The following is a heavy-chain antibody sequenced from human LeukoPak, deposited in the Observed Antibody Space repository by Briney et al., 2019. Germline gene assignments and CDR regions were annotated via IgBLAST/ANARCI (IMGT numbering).Heavy chain of an antibody. CDR1: GYSISSGYY. V-gene: IGHV4-38-2*02. D-gene: IGHD6-19*01. J-gene: IGHJ5*02. CDR2: IYHSGST. CDR3: VRGRYSSGWFKDKNWFDP. Sequence: LETLSLTCTVSGYSISSGYYWGWLRQPPGKGLEWIGSIYHSGSTYYNPSLKSQVTISVDTSKNQFSLKLSSVTAADTAVYYCVRGRYSSGWFKDKNWFDPWGQGIPVTVSS.